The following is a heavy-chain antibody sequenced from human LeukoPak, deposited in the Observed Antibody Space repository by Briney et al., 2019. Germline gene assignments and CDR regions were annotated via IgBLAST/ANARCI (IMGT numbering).Heavy chain of an antibody. CDR2: ISAYNGKT. V-gene: IGHV1-18*01. D-gene: IGHD3-16*02. CDR3: AKDSPRDDYVRGSYRYSRRGLHI. CDR1: GYEFSSYG. Sequence: ASVNVSCKASGYEFSSYGISWVRQAPGQGLEWMGWISAYNGKTKYAEKFQGRLTMTTETSTSTAYMELRSLTSADTAVYYCAKDSPRDDYVRGSYRYSRRGLHIWGQGTLVTASS. J-gene: IGHJ3*02.